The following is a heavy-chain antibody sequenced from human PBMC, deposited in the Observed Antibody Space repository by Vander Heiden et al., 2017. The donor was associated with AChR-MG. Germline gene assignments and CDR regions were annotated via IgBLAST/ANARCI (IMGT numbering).Heavy chain of an antibody. J-gene: IGHJ3*02. CDR1: GYSFTSYW. V-gene: IGHV5-51*01. Sequence: EVQLVQSGAEVKKPGESLKISCKGSGYSFTSYWIGWVRQMPGKGLEWMGIIYPGDSDTRYSPSFQGQVTISADKSISTAYLQWSSLKASDTAMYYCARRRFRGYIVVPGTDAFDIWGQGTMVTVSS. CDR2: IYPGDSDT. CDR3: ARRRFRGYIVVPGTDAFDI. D-gene: IGHD2-21*01.